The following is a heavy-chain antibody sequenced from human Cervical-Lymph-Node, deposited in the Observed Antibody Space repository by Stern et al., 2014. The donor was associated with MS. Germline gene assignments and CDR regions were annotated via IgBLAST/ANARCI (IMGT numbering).Heavy chain of an antibody. CDR2: INTGNGNR. J-gene: IGHJ6*02. CDR1: GYNFTDYG. CDR3: ARTGTVVTSGYYYGMDV. V-gene: IGHV1-3*04. Sequence: QVQLVQSGAEVKKSGASVKVSCKTAGYNFTDYGIIWVRQAPGQRLEWMGWINTGNGNRRYSQKIQGRVTITGATSASPAYMELSSLRSEDTAVYYCARTGTVVTSGYYYGMDVWGQGTTVTVSS. D-gene: IGHD4-23*01.